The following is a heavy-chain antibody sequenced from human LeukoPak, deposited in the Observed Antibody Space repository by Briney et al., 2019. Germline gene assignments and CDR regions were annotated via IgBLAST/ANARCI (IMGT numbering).Heavy chain of an antibody. CDR3: ARHSELLWIGEFNYYYMDV. Sequence: GESLKISCKGSGYSFTSYWIGWVRQMPEKGLEWVGIIYPGDSDTRYSPSFQGQVTISADKSISTAYLQWSSLKASDTAMYYCARHSELLWIGEFNYYYMDVWGKRTTVTVSS. CDR2: IYPGDSDT. CDR1: GYSFTSYW. J-gene: IGHJ6*03. V-gene: IGHV5-51*01. D-gene: IGHD3-10*01.